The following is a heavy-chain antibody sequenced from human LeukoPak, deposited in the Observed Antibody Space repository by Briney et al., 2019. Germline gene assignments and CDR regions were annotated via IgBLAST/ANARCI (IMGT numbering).Heavy chain of an antibody. CDR1: GFTFSNYA. Sequence: GGSLRLSCVASGFTFSNYAMSWVRQAPGKGLELVSGIYGSDDKTVYGDAVKGRFTISRDDSKNTLYLQMNSLRADDTAVYYCAKTQGYYDAWGQGALVTVSS. CDR2: IYGSDDKT. J-gene: IGHJ5*02. CDR3: AKTQGYYDA. V-gene: IGHV3-23*01. D-gene: IGHD2-15*01.